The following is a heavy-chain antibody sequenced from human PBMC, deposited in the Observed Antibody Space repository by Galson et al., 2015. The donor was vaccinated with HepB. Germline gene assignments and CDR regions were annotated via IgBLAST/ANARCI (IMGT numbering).Heavy chain of an antibody. Sequence: SVKVSCKASGYTFTDYYIHWVRQAPGQGLEWMGWINPNNGASNFAQKFQARVTITRDTSISTAYIELGSLRSDDTAVYSCARDLQLALLDYWGQGTLVTVSS. V-gene: IGHV1-2*02. CDR2: INPNNGAS. J-gene: IGHJ4*02. CDR1: GYTFTDYY. D-gene: IGHD6-13*01. CDR3: ARDLQLALLDY.